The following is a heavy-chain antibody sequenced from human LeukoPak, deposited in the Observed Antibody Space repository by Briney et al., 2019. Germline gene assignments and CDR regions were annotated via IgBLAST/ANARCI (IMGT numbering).Heavy chain of an antibody. Sequence: SVKVSCKASGGTFSSYAISWVRQAPGQGLEWMGGIIPIFGTANYAQKFQGRVTITADESTSTACMELSSLRSEDTAVYYCARAHHSSSRPRGDHAFDIWGQGTMVTVSS. D-gene: IGHD6-13*01. CDR1: GGTFSSYA. J-gene: IGHJ3*02. CDR2: IIPIFGTA. CDR3: ARAHHSSSRPRGDHAFDI. V-gene: IGHV1-69*01.